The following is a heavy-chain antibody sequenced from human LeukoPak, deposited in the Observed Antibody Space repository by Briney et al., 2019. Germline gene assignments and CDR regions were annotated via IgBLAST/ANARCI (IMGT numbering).Heavy chain of an antibody. D-gene: IGHD3-22*01. CDR3: ARHAVKVTLIEVVYDWLDP. V-gene: IGHV4-39*01. CDR2: IYPGEST. J-gene: IGHJ5*02. CDR1: GASISSSGYY. Sequence: SETLSLTCTVSGASISSSGYYWGWVRQPPGKRLEWIGTIYPGESTHYTPSLKSRVTISVDTSRNQFSLRLTSVTAADTAVYYCARHAVKVTLIEVVYDWLDPWGQGTLVTVSS.